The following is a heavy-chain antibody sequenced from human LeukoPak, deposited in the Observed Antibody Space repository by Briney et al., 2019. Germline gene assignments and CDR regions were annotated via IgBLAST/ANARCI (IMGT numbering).Heavy chain of an antibody. J-gene: IGHJ4*02. V-gene: IGHV3-23*01. D-gene: IGHD2-2*01. CDR2: ITGSGGSA. CDR3: AKDSFCSSTSYSDFDY. Sequence: GGSLRLSCAASGFTFNSYAMSWVRQAPGKGLEWVSAITGSGGSAYYADSVKGRFTISRDNSKNTLYLQMNSLRAEDTAVYYCAKDSFCSSTSYSDFDYWGQGTLVTVSS. CDR1: GFTFNSYA.